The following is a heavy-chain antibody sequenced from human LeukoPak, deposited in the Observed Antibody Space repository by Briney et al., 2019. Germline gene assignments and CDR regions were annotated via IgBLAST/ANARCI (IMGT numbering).Heavy chain of an antibody. V-gene: IGHV4-4*02. D-gene: IGHD6-19*01. CDR2: IDHSGST. CDR3: ARAGIAVAAPDRSFDL. CDR1: GGSISSSHW. Sequence: SGTLSLTCAVSGGSISSSHWWSWVRQPPGKGLEWIGEIDHSGSTNYNPSLKSRVTISVDTSKNQFSLKLSSVTAADTAVYYCARAGIAVAAPDRSFDLWGRGTPVTVSS. J-gene: IGHJ2*01.